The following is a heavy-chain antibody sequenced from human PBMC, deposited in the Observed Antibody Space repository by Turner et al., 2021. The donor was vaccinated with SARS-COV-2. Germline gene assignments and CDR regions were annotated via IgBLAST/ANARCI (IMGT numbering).Heavy chain of an antibody. V-gene: IGHV3-30*04. J-gene: IGHJ6*01. D-gene: IGHD1-1*01. CDR1: GFTFSSYA. CDR2: ISDDGSNK. CDR3: ARSNDGVYFYYGMDV. Sequence: VQLVESGGGGFQPGRSPSLSCAASGFTFSSYAMHWVRQAPGKGLEWVAVISDDGSNKYYADSVKGRFTISRDNSKNTLYLQVNSLRAEDTAGYYCARSNDGVYFYYGMDVWGQGTTVTVSS.